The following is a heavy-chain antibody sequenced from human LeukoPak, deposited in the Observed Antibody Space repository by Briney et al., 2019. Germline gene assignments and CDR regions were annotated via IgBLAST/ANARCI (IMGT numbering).Heavy chain of an antibody. J-gene: IGHJ4*02. V-gene: IGHV3-11*05. D-gene: IGHD2-2*01. CDR1: GFTFSDYY. CDR3: ARDRGYCSSTSCRVADY. Sequence: GGSLRLSCAASGFTFSDYYMSWIRQAPGKGLEWVSYISSSSSYTNYADSVKGRFTISRDNAKNSLYLQMNSLRAEDTAVYYCARDRGYCSSTSCRVADYWGQGTLVTVSS. CDR2: ISSSSSYT.